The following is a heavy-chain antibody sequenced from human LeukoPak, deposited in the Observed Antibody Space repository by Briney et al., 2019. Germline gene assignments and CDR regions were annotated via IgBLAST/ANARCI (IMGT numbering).Heavy chain of an antibody. D-gene: IGHD3-22*01. V-gene: IGHV3-49*03. J-gene: IGHJ4*02. CDR3: ARANSFDSSGYYFDY. CDR1: GFTFGNYA. CDR2: IRSKTYRGTT. Sequence: PGGSLRLSCTASGFTFGNYALNWFRQAPGKGLEWVAFIRSKTYRGTTEYAASVKGRSTISRDDSKSIAYLQMNSLKTEDTAVYYCARANSFDSSGYYFDYWGQGTLVTVSS.